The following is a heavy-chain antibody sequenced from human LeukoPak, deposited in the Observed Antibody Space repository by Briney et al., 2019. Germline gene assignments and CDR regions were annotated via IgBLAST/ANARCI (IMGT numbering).Heavy chain of an antibody. D-gene: IGHD5-12*01. V-gene: IGHV3-30-3*01. CDR3: ARSRGVSGYDFAY. CDR2: ISYDGSNK. Sequence: GGSLRLSCAASGFTFSSYTMHWVRQAPGKGLEWVALISYDGSNKYYVDSVKGRFTISRDNSKNTLYLQMNSLRVEDTAVYYCARSRGVSGYDFAYWGQGTLVTASS. CDR1: GFTFSSYT. J-gene: IGHJ4*02.